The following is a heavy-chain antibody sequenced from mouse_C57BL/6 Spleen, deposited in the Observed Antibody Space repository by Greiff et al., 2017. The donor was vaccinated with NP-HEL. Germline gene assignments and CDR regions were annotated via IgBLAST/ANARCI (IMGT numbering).Heavy chain of an antibody. J-gene: IGHJ4*01. CDR2: INPGSGGT. V-gene: IGHV1-54*01. CDR1: GYAFTNYL. CDR3: ARASFDDAMDY. Sequence: VQLQQSGAELVRPGTSVKVSCKASGYAFTNYLIEWVKQRPGQGLEWIGVINPGSGGTNYNEKFKGKATLTADKSSSTAYMQLSSLTSEDSAVYFCARASFDDAMDYWGQGTSVTVSS.